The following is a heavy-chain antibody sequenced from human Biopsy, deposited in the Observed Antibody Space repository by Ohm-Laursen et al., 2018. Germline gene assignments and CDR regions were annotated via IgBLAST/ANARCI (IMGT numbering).Heavy chain of an antibody. CDR3: ARFPLGAYDDSGSYRAVEHWYFDL. Sequence: GASGKVSCKASGGTFTNHAVGWVRQAPGQGLEGVGSSIPLFNTANYADKFQGRVTLTADKSTTTAYMELSSLRSEDTAIYYCARFPLGAYDDSGSYRAVEHWYFDLWGRGTLVTVSS. CDR1: GGTFTNHA. D-gene: IGHD3-22*01. J-gene: IGHJ2*01. CDR2: SIPLFNTA. V-gene: IGHV1-69*06.